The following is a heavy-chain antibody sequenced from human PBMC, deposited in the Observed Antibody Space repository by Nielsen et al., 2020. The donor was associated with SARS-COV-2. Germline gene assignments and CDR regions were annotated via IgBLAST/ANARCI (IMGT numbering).Heavy chain of an antibody. CDR3: AKDKPQVTTGYFDY. Sequence: GESLKISCVASEFTFSNYAMSWVRQAPGKGLEWVSAISGSGYTTYYADSVKGRFTISRDNSKNTLYLQMNSLRAEDTAVYYCAKDKPQVTTGYFDYWGQGTLVTVSS. V-gene: IGHV3-23*01. CDR1: EFTFSNYA. D-gene: IGHD4-17*01. CDR2: ISGSGYTT. J-gene: IGHJ4*02.